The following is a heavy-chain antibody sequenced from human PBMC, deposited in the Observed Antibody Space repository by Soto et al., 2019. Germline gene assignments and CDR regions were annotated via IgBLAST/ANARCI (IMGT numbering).Heavy chain of an antibody. CDR3: ARYYYYGSGSYYNPVYYYYYGMDV. CDR2: ISAYNGNT. CDR1: GYTFTSYG. V-gene: IGHV1-18*01. D-gene: IGHD3-10*01. Sequence: ASVKVSCKASGYTFTSYGISWVRQAPGQGLEWMGWISAYNGNTNYAQKLQGRVTMTTDTSTSTAYMELRSLRSDDTAVYYCARYYYYGSGSYYNPVYYYYYGMDVWGQGTTVTVSS. J-gene: IGHJ6*02.